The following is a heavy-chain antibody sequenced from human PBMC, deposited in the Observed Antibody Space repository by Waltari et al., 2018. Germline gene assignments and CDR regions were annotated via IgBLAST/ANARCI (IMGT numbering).Heavy chain of an antibody. CDR2: ISGAGMTT. J-gene: IGHJ5*02. D-gene: IGHD2-2*01. CDR1: GFTFTSYA. Sequence: VQLVDSGGDMVQPGGSLRLSCAASGFTFTSYAMHWVRQAPGKGLGWCSGISGAGMTTYYADSVRGRFTISRDNAKNTVYLQMDSLRVEDTAVYYCAKDVALLVVPAAHDWFDPWGQGTLVTVSS. CDR3: AKDVALLVVPAAHDWFDP. V-gene: IGHV3-23*04.